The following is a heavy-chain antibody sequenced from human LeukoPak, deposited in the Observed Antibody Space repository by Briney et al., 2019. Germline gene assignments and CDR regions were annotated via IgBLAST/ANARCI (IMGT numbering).Heavy chain of an antibody. J-gene: IGHJ4*02. CDR3: AREYGSGSYYYDY. V-gene: IGHV3-23*01. CDR2: ISGSGGSS. D-gene: IGHD3-10*01. CDR1: GFTFTNYA. Sequence: GSLILSCAAAGFTFTNYAMSWVRPAPGKGLELVSAISGSGGSSHYADSVKGRFTLSRDNSKSTLYLQMNSLRAEDTAVYYCAREYGSGSYYYDYWGQGTLVTVSS.